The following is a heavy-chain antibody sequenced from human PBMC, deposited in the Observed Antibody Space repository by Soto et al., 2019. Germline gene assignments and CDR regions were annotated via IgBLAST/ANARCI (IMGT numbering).Heavy chain of an antibody. Sequence: QVQLQESGPGLVKPSQTLSLTCTVSGGSISSGENFWNWIRQSPGKGLEGIGYIHHSGSTYYNPSLKSRLTKSVDTSKNQISPKLNSVTAADTAVYYCARYTGTYPYYFDYWGQGTQVTVSS. D-gene: IGHD1-26*01. J-gene: IGHJ4*02. CDR3: ARYTGTYPYYFDY. CDR1: GGSISSGENF. CDR2: IHHSGST. V-gene: IGHV4-30-4*01.